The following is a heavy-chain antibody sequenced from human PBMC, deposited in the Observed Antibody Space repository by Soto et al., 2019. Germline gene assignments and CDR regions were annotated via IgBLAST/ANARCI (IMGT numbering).Heavy chain of an antibody. D-gene: IGHD2-21*02. V-gene: IGHV3-13*01. Sequence: GGSLRLSCSASGFTLSSYAMSWVRQAPGKGLEWVSAIGTAGDTYYPGSVKGRFTISRENAKNSLYLQMNSLRAEDTAVYYCARALLLFSMAVWGQGTTVTVSS. CDR3: ARALLLFSMAV. CDR1: GFTLSSYA. J-gene: IGHJ6*02. CDR2: IGTAGDT.